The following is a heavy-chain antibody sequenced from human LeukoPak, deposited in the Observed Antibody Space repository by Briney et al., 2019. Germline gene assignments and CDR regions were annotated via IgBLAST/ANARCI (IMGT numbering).Heavy chain of an antibody. J-gene: IGHJ4*02. D-gene: IGHD4-17*01. CDR3: AKGVTTYPPPATADY. CDR2: ISYDGSNK. V-gene: IGHV3-30*04. Sequence: GGSLRLSCAASRFTFSSYAMHWVRQAPGKGLEWVAVISYDGSNKYYADSVRGRFTISRDNSKNTLYLQMNSLRAEDKAAYYCAKGVTTYPPPATADYWGQGTLVTLSS. CDR1: RFTFSSYA.